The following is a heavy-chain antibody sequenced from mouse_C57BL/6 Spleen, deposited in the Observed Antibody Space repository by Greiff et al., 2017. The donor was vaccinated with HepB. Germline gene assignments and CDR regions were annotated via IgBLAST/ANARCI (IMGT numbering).Heavy chain of an antibody. D-gene: IGHD2-1*01. V-gene: IGHV3-6*01. CDR3: AYGNYVSAMDY. CDR2: ISYDGSN. Sequence: EVQLVESGPGLVKPSQSLSLTCSVTGYSITSGYYWNWIRQFPGNKLEWMGYISYDGSNNYNPSLKNRISITRDTSKNQFFLKLNSVTTEDTATYCCAYGNYVSAMDYWGQGTSVTVSS. CDR1: GYSITSGYY. J-gene: IGHJ4*01.